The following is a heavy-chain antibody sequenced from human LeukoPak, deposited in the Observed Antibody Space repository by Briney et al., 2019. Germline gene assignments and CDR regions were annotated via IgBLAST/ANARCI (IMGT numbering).Heavy chain of an antibody. CDR3: ARDARTVTAKYFDY. V-gene: IGHV1-46*01. CDR1: GYTFTTYY. CDR2: INPTGGTA. Sequence: ASVKVSCKASGYTFTTYYIHWVRQAPGQGLEWMGRINPTGGTANYAQKFRGRVTMTRDTSTNTVYMELSSLRSEDTAVYYCARDARTVTAKYFDYWGQGTLVTVSS. J-gene: IGHJ4*02. D-gene: IGHD5-18*01.